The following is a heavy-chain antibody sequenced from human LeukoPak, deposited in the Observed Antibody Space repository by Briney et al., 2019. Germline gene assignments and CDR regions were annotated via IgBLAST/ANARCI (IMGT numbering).Heavy chain of an antibody. V-gene: IGHV1-69*13. D-gene: IGHD3-10*01. CDR1: GGTFSSYA. Sequence: AVKVSCKASGGTFSSYAISWVRRAPGQGLEWMGGIIPIFGTANYAQKFQGRVTITADESTSTAYMELSSLRSEDTAVYYCARDRETDTSGSFYYWGQGTLVTVSS. CDR2: IIPIFGTA. CDR3: ARDRETDTSGSFYY. J-gene: IGHJ4*02.